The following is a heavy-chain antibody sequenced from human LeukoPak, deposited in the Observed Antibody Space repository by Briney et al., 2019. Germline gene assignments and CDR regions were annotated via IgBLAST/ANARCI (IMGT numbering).Heavy chain of an antibody. D-gene: IGHD3-22*01. V-gene: IGHV1-2*06. J-gene: IGHJ4*02. CDR2: INPNSGGT. CDR1: GYTFTGYY. CDR3: ATYDSSGYPLGY. Sequence: ASVKVSCKASGYTFTGYYMHWVRQAPGQGLEWMGRINPNSGGTNYAQKFQGRVTMTRDTSISTAYMELSRLRSDDTAVYYCATYDSSGYPLGYWGQGTLVTVSS.